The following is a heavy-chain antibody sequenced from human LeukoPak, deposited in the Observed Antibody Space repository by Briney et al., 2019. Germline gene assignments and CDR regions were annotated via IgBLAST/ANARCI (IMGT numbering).Heavy chain of an antibody. CDR3: ARRQGGIWMVSTPFDY. Sequence: SETLSLTCTVSGGSISSSSYYWGWIRQPPGKGLEWIGSIYYSGSTYYNPSLKSRVTISVDTSKNQFSLKLSSVTAADTAVYYCARRQGGIWMVSTPFDYWGQGTLVTVSS. J-gene: IGHJ4*02. D-gene: IGHD3-10*01. CDR1: GGSISSSSYY. V-gene: IGHV4-39*01. CDR2: IYYSGST.